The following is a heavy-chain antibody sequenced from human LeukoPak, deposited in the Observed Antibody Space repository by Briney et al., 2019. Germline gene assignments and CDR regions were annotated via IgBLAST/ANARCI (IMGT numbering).Heavy chain of an antibody. J-gene: IGHJ4*02. CDR2: ISGSAGST. CDR3: ARGSGYSYGFTGRERTKSRLDY. D-gene: IGHD5-18*01. CDR1: GFTFSSSA. V-gene: IGHV3-23*01. Sequence: GGSLRLSCAASGFTFSSSAMSWVRQAPGKGMEWVSSISGSAGSTYYEDSVKGRFTISRDNSKNTLYLQMDSLRAEDTAVYYCARGSGYSYGFTGRERTKSRLDYWGQGTLVTVSS.